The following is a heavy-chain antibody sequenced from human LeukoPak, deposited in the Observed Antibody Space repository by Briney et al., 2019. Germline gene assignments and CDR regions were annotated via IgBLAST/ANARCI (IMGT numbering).Heavy chain of an antibody. J-gene: IGHJ5*02. CDR1: GFSFGNYW. Sequence: GGSLSLSCEGSGFSFGNYWVSWVRQAPGKGLEWVASIKPDGSEKYYVESVKGRYTVSRDNAESSLYLQMNSLRAEDTALYYCARDAYSRTSWYTGWFDHWGQGTLVTVSS. V-gene: IGHV3-7*01. CDR2: IKPDGSEK. D-gene: IGHD2-2*02. CDR3: ARDAYSRTSWYTGWFDH.